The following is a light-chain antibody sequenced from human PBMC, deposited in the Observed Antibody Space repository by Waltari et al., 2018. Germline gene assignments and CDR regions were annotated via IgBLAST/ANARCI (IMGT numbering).Light chain of an antibody. CDR3: SSYTSSTTWV. CDR1: SSDIGAYNY. V-gene: IGLV2-14*03. CDR2: DVT. J-gene: IGLJ3*02. Sequence: QSALTQPASVSGSPGQSITISCTGTSSDIGAYNYVSWYQQHPGKAPKLMIYDVTYRPSGVSNRFSGSKSGNTASLTISGLQAEDEADYYCSSYTSSTTWVFGGGSKLTV.